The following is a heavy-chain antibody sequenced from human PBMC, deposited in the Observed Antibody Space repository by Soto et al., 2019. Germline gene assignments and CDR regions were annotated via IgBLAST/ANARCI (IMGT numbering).Heavy chain of an antibody. CDR1: GFIFSYFT. CDR3: ARETHFCGGDCYDAFDI. J-gene: IGHJ3*02. CDR2: ISTGGNTI. D-gene: IGHD2-21*01. Sequence: GGSLRLSCAASGFIFSYFTMNWVRQAPGKGLEWVSYISTGGNTIHYADSVKGRFTISGDKAKNSLYLQMNSQRAEDTAVYYCARETHFCGGDCYDAFDIWGQGTMVTVSS. V-gene: IGHV3-48*01.